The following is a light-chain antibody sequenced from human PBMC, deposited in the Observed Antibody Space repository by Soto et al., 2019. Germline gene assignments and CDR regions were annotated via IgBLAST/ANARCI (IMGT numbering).Light chain of an antibody. CDR1: YSDIGDYNY. CDR2: EVT. V-gene: IGLV2-8*01. J-gene: IGLJ2*01. CDR3: SSYSGTNSNVI. Sequence: QSALTQPPSASGSPGQSVTISCAGTYSDIGDYNYVSWYQQHPDKVPKLIIYEVTKRPSGVPDRFSGSKSGYTASLTVCDLQPADEAVYYCSSYSGTNSNVIFGGGTKVTV.